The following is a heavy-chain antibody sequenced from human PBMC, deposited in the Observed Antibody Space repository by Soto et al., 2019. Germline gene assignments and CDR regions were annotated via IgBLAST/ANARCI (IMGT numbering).Heavy chain of an antibody. V-gene: IGHV3-23*01. D-gene: IGHD2-15*01. CDR1: GFTFSSYA. CDR2: ISGSAATT. CDR3: ARGPRYCSGYSCDYYMDV. J-gene: IGHJ6*03. Sequence: EVQLLESGGGLVQPGGSLRLSCAASGFTFSSYAMSWVCQAPGKGLEWVSAISGSAATTFYADSVKGRFTVSRDNSKNTLYLQMNSLRAEDTAVYYCARGPRYCSGYSCDYYMDVWGKGTTVTVSS.